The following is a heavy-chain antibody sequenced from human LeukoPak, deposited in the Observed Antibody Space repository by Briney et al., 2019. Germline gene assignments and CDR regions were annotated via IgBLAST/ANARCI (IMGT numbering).Heavy chain of an antibody. V-gene: IGHV4-59*08. D-gene: IGHD3-10*01. J-gene: IGHJ4*02. CDR2: ISYTGST. Sequence: SETLSPTCSVSGDSISNNHWSWIRQPPGKGLEWIGYISYTGSTNDNPSLKSRLTLSVDTSKTHFSLTLTSVTAADTALYYCARHIYPDGSPFDSWGQGTLVTVSS. CDR1: GDSISNNH. CDR3: ARHIYPDGSPFDS.